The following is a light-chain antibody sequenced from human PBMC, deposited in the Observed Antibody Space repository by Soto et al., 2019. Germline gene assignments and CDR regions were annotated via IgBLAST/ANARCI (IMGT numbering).Light chain of an antibody. V-gene: IGKV3-20*01. CDR2: GAS. Sequence: EIVLTQSPGTLSLSPGERATLSCRASQSVSDSSLAWYQQNPGQAPRLLIYGASTRATGIPDRFSGSGFGTDFTLTISSLEPEDFAVYYCQQYGTSPWTFGQGTKVDIK. J-gene: IGKJ1*01. CDR3: QQYGTSPWT. CDR1: QSVSDSS.